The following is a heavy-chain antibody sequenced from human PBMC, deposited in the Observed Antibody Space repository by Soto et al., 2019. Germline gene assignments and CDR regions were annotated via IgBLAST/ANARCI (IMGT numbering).Heavy chain of an antibody. V-gene: IGHV1-3*01. CDR2: INAGNGNT. CDR3: ARGDYSGSYSLYYYYVMDV. CDR1: GYTFTSYA. D-gene: IGHD1-26*01. J-gene: IGHJ6*02. Sequence: QVQLVQSGAEVKKPGASVKVSCKASGYTFTSYAMHWVRQAPGQRLEWMGWINAGNGNTKYSQKFQGRVTITRDTSASTAYMELSSLRSEDTAVYYCARGDYSGSYSLYYYYVMDVWGQGTTVTVSS.